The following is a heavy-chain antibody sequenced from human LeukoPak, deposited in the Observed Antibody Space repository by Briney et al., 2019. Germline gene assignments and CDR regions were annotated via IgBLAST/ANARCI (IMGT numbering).Heavy chain of an antibody. J-gene: IGHJ4*02. CDR2: ISYDGTNE. D-gene: IGHD3-22*01. V-gene: IGHV3-30*04. CDR1: GFTFGSYA. Sequence: GGSLRLSCAASGFTFGSYAIHWVRQAPGKGLEWMAVISYDGTNEYYADSVKGRFTISRDNSKNTLYLQMNSLRAEDTAVYYCAKDLENYDSSGYYFGPDYWGQGTLVTVSS. CDR3: AKDLENYDSSGYYFGPDY.